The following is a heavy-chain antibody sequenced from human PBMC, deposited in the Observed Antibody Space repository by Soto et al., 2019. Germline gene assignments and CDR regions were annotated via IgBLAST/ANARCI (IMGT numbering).Heavy chain of an antibody. D-gene: IGHD3-3*01. CDR3: ARGVDSWSGYLF. Sequence: PSETLSLTCALYGGSFDGYYWSCIRHSPGKWLEWIGEIHHSGSTKYNPSLKSRVSLSVDTSTKQFSLKMTSMTAADRGVYYCARGVDSWSGYLFWGQATPVTVSS. CDR2: IHHSGST. V-gene: IGHV4-34*01. J-gene: IGHJ4*02. CDR1: GGSFDGYY.